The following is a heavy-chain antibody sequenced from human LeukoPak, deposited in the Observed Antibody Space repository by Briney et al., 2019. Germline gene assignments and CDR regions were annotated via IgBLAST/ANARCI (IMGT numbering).Heavy chain of an antibody. D-gene: IGHD6-19*01. CDR2: IYYTGST. Sequence: SETLSLTCTVSGGSISSISYQWGWIRQPPGKGLEWIGNIYYTGSTYYNPSLKSRVTISVDTSKNQFSPKLSSVTAADTAVYYCARGVSGEQWLVGPYNWFDPWGQGTLVTVSS. CDR1: GGSISSISYQ. V-gene: IGHV4-39*07. J-gene: IGHJ5*02. CDR3: ARGVSGEQWLVGPYNWFDP.